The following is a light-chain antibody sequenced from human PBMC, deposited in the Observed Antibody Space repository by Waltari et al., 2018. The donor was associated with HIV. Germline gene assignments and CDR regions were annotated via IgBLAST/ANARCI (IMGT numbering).Light chain of an antibody. CDR2: DNN. J-gene: IGLJ3*02. Sequence: QSVLTQPPSVSATPGQRVTISCSGSGSNVGSTAVDWYQQLPGTAPKLVIYDNNHRPSGVPAGFSGSSSGTSASLAISGLQSEDEADYYCAAWDDSLNGRVFGGGTKLTVL. CDR1: GSNVGSTA. CDR3: AAWDDSLNGRV. V-gene: IGLV1-44*01.